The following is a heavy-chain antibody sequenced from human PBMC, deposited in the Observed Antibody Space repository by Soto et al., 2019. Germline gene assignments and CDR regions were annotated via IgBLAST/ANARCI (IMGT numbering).Heavy chain of an antibody. V-gene: IGHV3-66*04. CDR3: AGHAGRYYMAGDY. CDR2: IYSGGGT. CDR1: GFSVSSNY. J-gene: IGHJ4*02. Sequence: EVQLVESGGMLVQPGGSLRLSCAASGFSVSSNYMSWVRQAPGKGVEWVSVIYSGGGTGYADSVKGRFSISKDSSKNTLYLEINSLRAEDTAVYYCAGHAGRYYMAGDYWGQGTLVTVSS. D-gene: IGHD1-26*01.